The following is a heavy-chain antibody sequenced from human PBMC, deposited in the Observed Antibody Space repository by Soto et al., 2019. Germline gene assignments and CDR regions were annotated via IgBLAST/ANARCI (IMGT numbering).Heavy chain of an antibody. J-gene: IGHJ6*02. CDR1: GLTFSSYS. CDR3: ARDLWNYSNYKWNVNIYYYGMDV. V-gene: IGHV3-30-3*01. D-gene: IGHD4-4*01. CDR2: ISYDGSNK. Sequence: PXGFLRLSCAASGLTFSSYSMHRVRQAPGKGLEWVAVISYDGSNKYYADSVKGRFTISRDNSKNTLYLQMNSLRAEDTAVYYCARDLWNYSNYKWNVNIYYYGMDVWGQGTTVTVSS.